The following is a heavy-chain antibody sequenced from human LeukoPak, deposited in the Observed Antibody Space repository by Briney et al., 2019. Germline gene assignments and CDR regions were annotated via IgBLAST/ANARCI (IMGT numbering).Heavy chain of an antibody. CDR3: ATYKNWVAGDV. CDR2: TKEDESQE. Sequence: GGSLRLSCAASGFSFSDSWMSWVRQAPGKGPEWVANTKEDESQEHYADSVKGRFTVSRDNAKNSLFLQMNSLRVGDTAVYYCATYKNWVAGDVWGQGTTVSVSS. CDR1: GFSFSDSW. V-gene: IGHV3-7*01. D-gene: IGHD7-27*01. J-gene: IGHJ6*02.